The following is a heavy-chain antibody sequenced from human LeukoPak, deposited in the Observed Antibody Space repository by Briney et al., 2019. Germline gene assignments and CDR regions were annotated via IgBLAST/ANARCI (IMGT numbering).Heavy chain of an antibody. CDR1: DGSFSSYY. D-gene: IGHD5-24*01. J-gene: IGHJ3*02. Sequence: SETLSLICTVSDGSFSSYYWSWIRQPPGKGLEWIGYIYYSGSTNYNPSLKSRGTISVDTSKNHFSLKLNSVTAADTAVYYCARSGDGYNWGAFDIWGRGTMVTVSS. CDR3: ARSGDGYNWGAFDI. V-gene: IGHV4-59*08. CDR2: IYYSGST.